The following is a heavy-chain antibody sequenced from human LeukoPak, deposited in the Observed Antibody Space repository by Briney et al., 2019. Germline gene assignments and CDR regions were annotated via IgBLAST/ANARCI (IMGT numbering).Heavy chain of an antibody. J-gene: IGHJ4*02. V-gene: IGHV1-69*04. D-gene: IGHD6-13*01. CDR1: GGTFSSYA. CDR3: ARGRYSSPAAAQDH. Sequence: GASVKVSCKASGGTFSSYAISWVRQAPGQGLEWMGRIIPILGIANYAQKFQGRVTITTDESTSTAYMELSSLRSDDTAVYYCARGRYSSPAAAQDHWGQGTLVTVSS. CDR2: IIPILGIA.